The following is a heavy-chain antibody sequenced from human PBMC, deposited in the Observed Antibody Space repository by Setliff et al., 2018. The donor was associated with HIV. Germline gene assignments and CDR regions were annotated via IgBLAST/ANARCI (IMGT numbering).Heavy chain of an antibody. CDR1: GDSISRRIYY. CDR3: AGQWLVNWYFDL. J-gene: IGHJ2*01. D-gene: IGHD6-19*01. V-gene: IGHV4-39*01. CDR2: FYYSGST. Sequence: SETLSLTCTVSGDSISRRIYYWGWIRQPPGKGLEWIGNFYYSGSTYYNPSLKSRVTISVDTSKNQFSLKLSSVTAADTAVYYCAGQWLVNWYFDLWGRGTLVTVSS.